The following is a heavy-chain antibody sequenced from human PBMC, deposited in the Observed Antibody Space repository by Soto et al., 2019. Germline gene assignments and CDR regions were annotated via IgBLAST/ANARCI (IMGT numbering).Heavy chain of an antibody. Sequence: SETLSLTCAVSGGFISSGDSSWSWIRQHPGKGLEWIGYIYYSGSTYYNPSLKSRVTISVDTSKNQFSLKLSSVTAADTAVYYCARERRYYDILTGYGPFGMDVWGQGTTVTVSS. V-gene: IGHV4-31*11. D-gene: IGHD3-9*01. CDR2: IYYSGST. J-gene: IGHJ6*02. CDR1: GGFISSGDSS. CDR3: ARERRYYDILTGYGPFGMDV.